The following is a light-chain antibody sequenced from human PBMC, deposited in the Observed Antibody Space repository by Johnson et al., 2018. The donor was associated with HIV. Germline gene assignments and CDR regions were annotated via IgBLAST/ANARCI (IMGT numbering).Light chain of an antibody. CDR1: SSDMGNYA. V-gene: IGLV1-51*01. Sequence: SVLTQPPSVSAAPGQKVTISCSGSSSDMGNYAVSWYQQLPGTAPKLLIYDNNKRPSGIPDRFSGSKSGTSATLGITGLQTGDEADYYCGTWDSSLSAGGVFGTGTKVTVL. CDR2: DNN. J-gene: IGLJ1*01. CDR3: GTWDSSLSAGGV.